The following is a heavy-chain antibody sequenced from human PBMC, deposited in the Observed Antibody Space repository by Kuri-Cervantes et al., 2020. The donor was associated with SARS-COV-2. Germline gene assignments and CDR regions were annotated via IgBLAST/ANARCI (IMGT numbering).Heavy chain of an antibody. CDR2: INHSGST. CDR3: ARDSHRSGYLYYFDY. D-gene: IGHD3-22*01. J-gene: IGHJ4*02. V-gene: IGHV4-34*01. Sequence: SETLSLTCAVYGGSFSGYYWSWIRQPPGKGLEWIGEINHSGSTNYSPYLKSRVTMSVDTSKNQFSLKLRSVTAADTAVYYCARDSHRSGYLYYFDYWGQGTLVTVSS. CDR1: GGSFSGYY.